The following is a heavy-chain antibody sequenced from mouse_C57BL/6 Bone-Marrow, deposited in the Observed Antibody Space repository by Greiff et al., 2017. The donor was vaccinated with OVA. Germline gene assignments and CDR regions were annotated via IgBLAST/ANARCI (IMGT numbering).Heavy chain of an antibody. J-gene: IGHJ3*01. V-gene: IGHV14-4*01. CDR2: IDPENGDT. Sequence: EVQLQQSGAELVRPGASVKLSCTASGFNIKDDYMHWVKQRPEQGLEWIGWIDPENGDTEYASKFQGKATITADTSSNTAYLQLSSLTSEDTAVYYCTTRRLRGFAYWGQGTLVTVSA. D-gene: IGHD3-2*02. CDR1: GFNIKDDY. CDR3: TTRRLRGFAY.